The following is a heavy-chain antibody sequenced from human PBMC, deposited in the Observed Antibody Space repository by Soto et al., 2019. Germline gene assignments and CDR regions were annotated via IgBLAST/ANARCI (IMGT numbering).Heavy chain of an antibody. CDR2: IIPIFGTA. CDR1: GGTFSSYA. V-gene: IGHV1-69*12. CDR3: AREPTSTVGYYYYYGMDV. J-gene: IGHJ6*02. Sequence: QVQLVQSGAEEKKPGSSVKVSCKASGGTFSSYAISWVRQAPGQGLEWMGGIIPIFGTANYAQKFQGRVTSTADASTSTACLELSSLRSEDTAVYYCAREPTSTVGYYYYYGMDVWGQGTTVTVSS.